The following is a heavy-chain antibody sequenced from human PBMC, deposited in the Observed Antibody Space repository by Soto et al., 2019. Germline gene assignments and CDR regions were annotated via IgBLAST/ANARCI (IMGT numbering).Heavy chain of an antibody. CDR1: GYSFTSYW. J-gene: IGHJ6*02. CDR2: IDPSDSYT. Sequence: GESLKISFKGSGYSFTSYWISWVRQMPGKGLEWMGRIDPSDSYTNYSPSFQGHVTISADKSISTAYLQWSSLKASDTAMYYCARSESAIVDYYYGMDVWGQGTTVTVSS. V-gene: IGHV5-10-1*01. CDR3: ARSESAIVDYYYGMDV. D-gene: IGHD2-21*02.